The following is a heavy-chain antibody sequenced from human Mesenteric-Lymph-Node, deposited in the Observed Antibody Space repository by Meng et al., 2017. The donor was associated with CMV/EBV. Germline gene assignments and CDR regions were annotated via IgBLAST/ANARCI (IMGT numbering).Heavy chain of an antibody. CDR3: ARGLFWTGAFDY. CDR2: ISGGST. D-gene: IGHD3/OR15-3a*01. J-gene: IGHJ4*02. Sequence: GESLKISCAASGFTVSSNEMSWVRQAPGKGLEWVSSISGGSTYYADSVKGRFTISRDNSKNTLSLQMNSLRAEDTAVYYCARGLFWTGAFDYWGQGTLVTVSS. CDR1: GFTVSSNE. V-gene: IGHV3-38-3*01.